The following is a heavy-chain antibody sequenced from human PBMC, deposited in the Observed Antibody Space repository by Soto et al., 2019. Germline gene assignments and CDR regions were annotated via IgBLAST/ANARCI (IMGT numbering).Heavy chain of an antibody. Sequence: EVQLLDSGGGLVQPGGSLRLSCAASGFTFSSYAMSWVRQAPGKGLEWVSGISGSGGATYYADSVKGRFTISRDNFKNTLYLQMSSLRAEDTAVYFCAKEGFSSRYQYYMDVWGKGTTVTVSS. J-gene: IGHJ6*03. V-gene: IGHV3-23*01. CDR3: AKEGFSSRYQYYMDV. CDR2: ISGSGGAT. CDR1: GFTFSSYA. D-gene: IGHD2-15*01.